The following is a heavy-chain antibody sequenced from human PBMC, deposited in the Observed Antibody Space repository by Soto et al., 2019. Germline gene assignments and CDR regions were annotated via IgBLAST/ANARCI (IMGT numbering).Heavy chain of an antibody. J-gene: IGHJ4*02. CDR1: GFTFSSYA. V-gene: IGHV3-23*01. Sequence: EVQLLESGGGLVQPGGSLRLSCAASGFTFSSYAMNCVRQAPGKGLEWGSGISGSGGSTYYADSVKGRFTISRDNSKNTLYLQMNSLRAEDTAVYYCARRGPGTYFDDWGQGTLVTVSS. D-gene: IGHD6-13*01. CDR2: ISGSGGST. CDR3: ARRGPGTYFDD.